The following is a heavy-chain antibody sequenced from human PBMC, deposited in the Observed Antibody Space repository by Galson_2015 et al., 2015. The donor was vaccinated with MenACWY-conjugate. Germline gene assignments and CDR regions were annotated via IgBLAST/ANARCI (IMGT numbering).Heavy chain of an antibody. CDR2: IRGKVGSYAT. CDR1: GFTFSGSA. Sequence: SLRLSCAASGFTFSGSAIHWVRQASGRGLEWVGRIRGKVGSYATVYAASMKGRFIISRDDSKGTAYLQMNSLETEDTAVYYCSRLGEDTSYFSNHDMDVWGQGTTVTVSS. J-gene: IGHJ6*02. D-gene: IGHD3-10*01. CDR3: SRLGEDTSYFSNHDMDV. V-gene: IGHV3-73*01.